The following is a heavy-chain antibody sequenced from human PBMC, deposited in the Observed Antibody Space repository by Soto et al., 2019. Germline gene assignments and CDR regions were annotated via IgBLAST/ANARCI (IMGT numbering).Heavy chain of an antibody. CDR2: IYWDDDK. Sequence: QITLKESGPTLVKPTQTLTLTCTFSGFSLSTSGVGVGWIRQPPGKALEWLALIYWDDDKRYSPSLKSRLTITKDTSKNQVVLTMTNMDPVDTATYYCAHRQVMVRGVVNTFDYWGQGTLVTVSS. V-gene: IGHV2-5*02. CDR3: AHRQVMVRGVVNTFDY. CDR1: GFSLSTSGVG. J-gene: IGHJ4*02. D-gene: IGHD3-10*01.